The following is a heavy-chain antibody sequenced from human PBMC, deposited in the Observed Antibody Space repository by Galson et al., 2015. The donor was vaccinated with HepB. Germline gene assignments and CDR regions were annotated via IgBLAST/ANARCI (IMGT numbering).Heavy chain of an antibody. CDR1: GLTVGRNY. CDR2: IYSGGSI. Sequence: SLRLSCAASGLTVGRNYMTWVRQAPGKGLEWVSIIYSGGSIYYADSVKGRFTISRDNSKNTLYLQMNSLRAEDTAVYYCARDHPVTPLGSYYYGMDVWGQGTTVTVSS. J-gene: IGHJ6*02. CDR3: ARDHPVTPLGSYYYGMDV. D-gene: IGHD4-11*01. V-gene: IGHV3-53*01.